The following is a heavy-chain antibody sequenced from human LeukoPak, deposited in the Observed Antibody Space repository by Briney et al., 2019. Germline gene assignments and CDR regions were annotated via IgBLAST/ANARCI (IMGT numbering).Heavy chain of an antibody. CDR3: ARDSSPYYYYYGMDV. J-gene: IGHJ6*02. CDR2: ISSSSSYI. D-gene: IGHD6-13*01. V-gene: IGHV3-21*01. Sequence: GGSLRLSCAASGFTFSSYSMNWVRQAPGKGLEWVSSISSSSSYIYYADSVKGRFTISRDNAKNSLYLQMNSLRAEDTAVYYCARDSSPYYYYYGMDVWGQGTTVTVSS. CDR1: GFTFSSYS.